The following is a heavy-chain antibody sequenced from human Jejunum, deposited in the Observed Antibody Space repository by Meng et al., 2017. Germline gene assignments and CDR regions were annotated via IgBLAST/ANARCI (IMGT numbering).Heavy chain of an antibody. CDR3: ATVADWAKAGNI. J-gene: IGHJ4*02. Sequence: GSLRLSCVVNGGSLSNYYLSWIRQPPGKGLEWVGEIHLSGSTSYNPYLQSRVTLSLDTSKHQCSLTLSSMTAADTAGYYCATVADWAKAGNIWGQGILVTVSS. D-gene: IGHD3-9*01. CDR1: GGSLSNYY. V-gene: IGHV4-34*01. CDR2: IHLSGST.